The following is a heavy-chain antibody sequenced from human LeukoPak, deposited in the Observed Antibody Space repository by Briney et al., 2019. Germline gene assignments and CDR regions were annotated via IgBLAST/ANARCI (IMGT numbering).Heavy chain of an antibody. Sequence: GGSLRLSCAASGFTVSSSYMSWVRQAPGKGLEWVSVIYSGGATYYADSVKGRFTISRDNSKNTLYLQMNSLRVEDTAVYYCARDYYSSGSRPLDWGQGTLVTVSS. D-gene: IGHD3-10*01. CDR3: ARDYYSSGSRPLD. J-gene: IGHJ4*02. CDR2: IYSGGAT. CDR1: GFTVSSSY. V-gene: IGHV3-66*01.